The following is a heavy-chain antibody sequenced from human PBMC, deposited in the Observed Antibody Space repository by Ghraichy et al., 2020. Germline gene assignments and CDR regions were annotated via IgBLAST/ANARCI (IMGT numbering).Heavy chain of an antibody. D-gene: IGHD3-10*01. CDR3: ARETDYYGSGSYFSFDY. J-gene: IGHJ4*02. Sequence: SETLSLTCTVSGGSISSYYWSWIRQPAGKGLEWIGRIYISGSTNYNPSLKSRVTMSVDTSKNQFSLKLSSVTAADTAVYYCARETDYYGSGSYFSFDYWGQGTLVTVSS. CDR1: GGSISSYY. V-gene: IGHV4-4*07. CDR2: IYISGST.